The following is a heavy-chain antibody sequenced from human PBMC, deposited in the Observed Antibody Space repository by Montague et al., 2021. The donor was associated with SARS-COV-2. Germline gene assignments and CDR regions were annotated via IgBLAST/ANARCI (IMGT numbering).Heavy chain of an antibody. CDR1: GFTFSSYG. V-gene: IGHV3-30*18. CDR2: ISYDGSNK. J-gene: IGHJ6*02. Sequence: SLRLSCAASGFTFSSYGMHWVRQAPGKGLEWVAVISYDGSNKYYADSVKGRFTISRDNSKNTLYLQMNSLRAEDTAVYYCAKDFMSLMVYAKVYYYYGMDVWGQGTTVTVSS. CDR3: AKDFMSLMVYAKVYYYYGMDV. D-gene: IGHD2-8*01.